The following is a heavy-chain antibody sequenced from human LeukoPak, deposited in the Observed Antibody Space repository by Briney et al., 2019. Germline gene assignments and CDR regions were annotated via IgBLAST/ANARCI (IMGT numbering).Heavy chain of an antibody. D-gene: IGHD3-3*01. Sequence: SETLSLTCTVSGGSISSYYWSWIRQPPGKGLQWIGHIYYSGSTNYNPSLKSRLTISVDTSKNQFSLKVSSVTAADTAVYYCARHVRYDFWSGYLDYWGQGTLVTVSS. V-gene: IGHV4-59*08. CDR3: ARHVRYDFWSGYLDY. CDR2: IYYSGST. J-gene: IGHJ4*02. CDR1: GGSISSYY.